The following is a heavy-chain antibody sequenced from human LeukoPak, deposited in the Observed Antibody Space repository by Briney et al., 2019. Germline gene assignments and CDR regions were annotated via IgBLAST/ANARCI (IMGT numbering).Heavy chain of an antibody. D-gene: IGHD1-14*01. CDR3: ARSNPNRNALDL. Sequence: GGSLRLSCAAAGFTLNSYLMSWVSQAPGRGLEWVANIKKDGSEESYLDSVKGRFTVSRDNAKNSLFLQMNSLRGEDTAVYYCARSNPNRNALDLWGQGTMVTISS. J-gene: IGHJ3*01. V-gene: IGHV3-7*01. CDR2: IKKDGSEE. CDR1: GFTLNSYL.